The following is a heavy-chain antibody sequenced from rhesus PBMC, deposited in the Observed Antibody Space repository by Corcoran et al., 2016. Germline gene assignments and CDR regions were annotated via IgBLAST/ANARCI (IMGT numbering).Heavy chain of an antibody. J-gene: IGHJ1*01. CDR1: GGSFSSGYYS. CDR2: ITYSGST. CDR3: VRSWEYFEF. Sequence: QVQLQESGPGLVKPSETLSLTRVVSGGSFSSGYYSWSWIRQPPGKGLEWIGYITYSGSTSYNPSLKSRVTISRDTSKNQFSLKLSSVTAADTAVYYCVRSWEYFEFWGQGALVTVSS. V-gene: IGHV4-122*02. D-gene: IGHD6-13*01.